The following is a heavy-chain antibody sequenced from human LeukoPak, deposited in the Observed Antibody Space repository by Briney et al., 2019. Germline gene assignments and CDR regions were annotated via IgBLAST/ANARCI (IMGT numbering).Heavy chain of an antibody. J-gene: IGHJ4*02. CDR1: GFTFSAYA. D-gene: IGHD3-3*01. Sequence: GGSLRLSCGASGFTFSAYAMHWVRQAPGKGLEWVAVIWDDGSNKHHADSVKGRFTISRDNSKNTLYLQMNNLRADDTAVYYCAKDMGISIFGVLTFHFAFWGQGTLVTVSS. CDR3: AKDMGISIFGVLTFHFAF. CDR2: IWDDGSNK. V-gene: IGHV3-33*06.